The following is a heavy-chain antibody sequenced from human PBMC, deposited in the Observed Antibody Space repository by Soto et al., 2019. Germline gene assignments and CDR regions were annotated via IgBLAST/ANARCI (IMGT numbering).Heavy chain of an antibody. CDR1: GFTFSSYA. CDR2: ISYDGSNK. V-gene: IGHV3-30-3*01. CDR3: ARDIAAIWPGGFDP. J-gene: IGHJ5*02. D-gene: IGHD2-15*01. Sequence: GGSLRLSCAASGFTFSSYAMSWVRQAPGKGLEWVAVISYDGSNKYYADSVKGRFTISRDNSKNTLYLQMNSLRAEDTAVYYCARDIAAIWPGGFDPWGQGTLVTVSS.